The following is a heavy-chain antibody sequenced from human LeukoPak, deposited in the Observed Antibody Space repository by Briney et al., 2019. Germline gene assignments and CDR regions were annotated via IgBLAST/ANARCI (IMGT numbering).Heavy chain of an antibody. Sequence: GSSVKVSCKASGYTFTSYAMNWVRQAPGQGLEWMGWINTNTGNPTYAQGFTGRFVFSLDTSVSTAYLQISSLKAEDTAVYYCARRPQLVVPTPFNWFDPWGQGTLVTVSS. J-gene: IGHJ5*02. CDR3: ARRPQLVVPTPFNWFDP. CDR2: INTNTGNP. D-gene: IGHD6-6*01. V-gene: IGHV7-4-1*02. CDR1: GYTFTSYA.